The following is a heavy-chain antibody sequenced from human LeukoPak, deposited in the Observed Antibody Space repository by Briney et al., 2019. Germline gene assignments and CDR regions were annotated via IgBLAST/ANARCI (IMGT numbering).Heavy chain of an antibody. CDR3: ARQRDGYNLYFDY. V-gene: IGHV4-39*01. Sequence: SETLSLTCTVSGGSISSSSYYWGWIRQPPGKGLEWIGSIYYSGSTYYNPSLKSRVTISVDTSKNQFSLKLSSATAADTAVYYCARQRDGYNLYFDYWGQGTLVTVSS. J-gene: IGHJ4*02. D-gene: IGHD5-24*01. CDR2: IYYSGST. CDR1: GGSISSSSYY.